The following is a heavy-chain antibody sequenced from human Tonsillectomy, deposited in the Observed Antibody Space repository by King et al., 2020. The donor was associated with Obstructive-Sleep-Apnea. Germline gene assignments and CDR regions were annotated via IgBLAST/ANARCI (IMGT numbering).Heavy chain of an antibody. CDR1: RFTFSSYS. D-gene: IGHD4-11*01. Sequence: QLVQSGGGLVQPGGSLRLSCTASRFTFSSYSMIWVRQAPGKGLEWISYISSSGSAIFHADSVKGRFTISRDNAKSSLYLQMNSLRAEDTAVYYCARKEETYTNWFDPWGQGTLVTVSS. CDR2: ISSSGSAI. J-gene: IGHJ5*02. V-gene: IGHV3-48*04. CDR3: ARKEETYTNWFDP.